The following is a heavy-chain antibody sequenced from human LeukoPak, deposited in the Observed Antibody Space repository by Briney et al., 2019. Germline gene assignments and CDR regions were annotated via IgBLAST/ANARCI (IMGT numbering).Heavy chain of an antibody. J-gene: IGHJ4*02. D-gene: IGHD1-14*01. V-gene: IGHV3-30-3*01. CDR1: GFTFSSYG. CDR2: ISYDGSNK. Sequence: PGRSLRLSCAASGFTFSSYGMHWVRQAPGKGLEGVAVISYDGSNKYYADSVKGRFTISRDNSKNTLYLQMNSLRAEDTAVYYRASLTGAYFDYWGQGTLVTVSS. CDR3: ASLTGAYFDY.